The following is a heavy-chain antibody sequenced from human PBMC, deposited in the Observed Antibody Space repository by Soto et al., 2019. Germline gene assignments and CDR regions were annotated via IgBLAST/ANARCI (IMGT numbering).Heavy chain of an antibody. CDR1: GYTFTSYG. CDR3: ARGLIVLVPAAPSYYYGMDV. Sequence: ASVKVSCKASGYTFTSYGISWVRQAPGQGLEWMGWISAYNGNTNYAQKLQGRVTMTTDTSTSTAYMELRSLRSEDTAVYYCARGLIVLVPAAPSYYYGMDVWGQGTTVTVSS. V-gene: IGHV1-18*01. J-gene: IGHJ6*02. D-gene: IGHD2-2*01. CDR2: ISAYNGNT.